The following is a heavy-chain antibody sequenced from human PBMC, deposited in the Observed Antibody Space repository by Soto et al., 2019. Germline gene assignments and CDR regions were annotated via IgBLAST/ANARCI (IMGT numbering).Heavy chain of an antibody. CDR2: IYYSGST. V-gene: IGHV4-39*01. CDR3: ASYYSSSWSTNFDY. J-gene: IGHJ4*02. D-gene: IGHD6-13*01. CDR1: GGSISSSSYY. Sequence: SETLSLTCTVSGGSISSSSYYWGWIRQPPGKGLEWIGSIYYSGSTYYNPSLKSRVTISVDTSKNQFSLKLSSVTAADTAVYYCASYYSSSWSTNFDYWGQGTLVTVSS.